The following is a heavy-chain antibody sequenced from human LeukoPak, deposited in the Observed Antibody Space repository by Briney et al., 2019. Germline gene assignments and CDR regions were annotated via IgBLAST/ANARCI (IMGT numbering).Heavy chain of an antibody. CDR1: GGSISSSSYY. D-gene: IGHD6-6*01. J-gene: IGHJ6*03. CDR2: IYYSGST. Sequence: PSETLSLTCTVSGGSISSSSYYWGWIRQPPGKGLEWIGSIYYSGSTYYNPSLKSRVTISVDTSKNQVSLKLSSVTAADTAVYFCARDWGVGGRPGYMDVWGKGTTVTVSS. V-gene: IGHV4-39*07. CDR3: ARDWGVGGRPGYMDV.